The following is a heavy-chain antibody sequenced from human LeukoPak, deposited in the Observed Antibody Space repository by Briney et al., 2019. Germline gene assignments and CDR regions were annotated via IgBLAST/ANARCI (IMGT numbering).Heavy chain of an antibody. Sequence: GGCLRLSCAASGFTFSSYAMSWVRQAPGKGLEWVTAISDNGGSTYYADSVKGRFTISRDNSKNTLYLQMNSLRGDDTAVYHCAKAPSPGYCSSTSCYYDYWGQGTLVTVSS. V-gene: IGHV3-23*01. J-gene: IGHJ4*02. CDR2: ISDNGGST. D-gene: IGHD2-2*01. CDR1: GFTFSSYA. CDR3: AKAPSPGYCSSTSCYYDY.